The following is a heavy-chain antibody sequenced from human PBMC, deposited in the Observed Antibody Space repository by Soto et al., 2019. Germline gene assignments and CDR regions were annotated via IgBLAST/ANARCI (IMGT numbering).Heavy chain of an antibody. CDR3: ARRWMDTDSGYSSDAMDV. Sequence: GESLKISCKGSGYSFTSYWIGWVRQMPGKGLEWMGIIYPGDSDTRYSPSFQGQVTISADKSISTAYLQWSSLKASDTAMYYCARRWMDTDSGYSSDAMDVWGQGTTLTVYS. CDR1: GYSFTSYW. J-gene: IGHJ6*02. V-gene: IGHV5-51*01. CDR2: IYPGDSDT. D-gene: IGHD6-19*01.